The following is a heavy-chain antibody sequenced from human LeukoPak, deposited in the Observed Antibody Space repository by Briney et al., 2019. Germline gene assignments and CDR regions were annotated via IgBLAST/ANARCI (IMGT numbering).Heavy chain of an antibody. CDR1: GGPIDNSHYY. CDR3: VRLASGLIDY. J-gene: IGHJ4*02. V-gene: IGHV4-39*01. CDR2: IHYSGST. D-gene: IGHD6-19*01. Sequence: PSETLSLTCTVSGGPIDNSHYYWGWIRQPPGEGLEWIASIHYSGSTHYNPSLKSRVTISVDTSKNQFSLKLSSVTAADTAVYYCVRLASGLIDYWGQGTLVTVSS.